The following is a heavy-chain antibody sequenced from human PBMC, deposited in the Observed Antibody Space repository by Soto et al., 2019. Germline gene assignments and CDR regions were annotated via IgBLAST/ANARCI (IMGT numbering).Heavy chain of an antibody. Sequence: NPWETLSLTCTVSGASISGFYWSWIRKSAGKGLEWIGRIYATGTTDYNPSLKSRVMMSVDTSKKQFSLKLRSVTAADTAVYYCVRDGTKTLRDWFDPWGQGMSVTVSS. CDR1: GASISGFY. CDR3: VRDGTKTLRDWFDP. CDR2: IYATGTT. D-gene: IGHD1-1*01. J-gene: IGHJ5*02. V-gene: IGHV4-4*07.